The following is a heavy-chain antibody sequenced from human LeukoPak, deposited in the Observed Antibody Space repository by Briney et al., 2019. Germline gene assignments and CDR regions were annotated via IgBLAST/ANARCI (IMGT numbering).Heavy chain of an antibody. CDR1: GGSISSYY. J-gene: IGHJ6*03. Sequence: PSETLSLTCTVSGGSISSYYWSWIRQPPGKGLEWIGYIYYSGSTNYNPSLKSRVTISVDTSKNQFSLKLSSVTAADTAVYYCARVPYSGSYYYYMDVWGKGTTVTVSS. D-gene: IGHD1-26*01. CDR2: IYYSGST. CDR3: ARVPYSGSYYYYMDV. V-gene: IGHV4-59*01.